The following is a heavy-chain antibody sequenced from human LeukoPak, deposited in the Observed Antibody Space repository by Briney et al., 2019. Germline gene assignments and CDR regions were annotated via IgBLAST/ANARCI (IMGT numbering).Heavy chain of an antibody. V-gene: IGHV3-23*01. J-gene: IGHJ3*02. CDR3: ANVGRAFDI. CDR1: GFTFNSYP. CDR2: ISSSGGST. D-gene: IGHD1-26*01. Sequence: PGGSLRLSCAASGFTFNSYPMIWVRQAPGKGLEWVSDISSSGGSTNYADSVKGRFTISRDNSKNTLYLQMNSLRAEDTALYFCANVGRAFDIWGQGTMVTVSS.